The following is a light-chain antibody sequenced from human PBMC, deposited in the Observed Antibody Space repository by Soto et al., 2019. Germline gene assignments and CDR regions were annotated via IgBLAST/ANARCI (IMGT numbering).Light chain of an antibody. J-gene: IGKJ1*01. Sequence: DIHMTKSPSTLSGCVGDRVTITCRASQTISSWLAWYQQRPGTAPKVLIYHASNLQSGVPSRFSGSGSGTEFTLTISSLQPDDFATYYCQQYNSYSFCQGTKVDI. V-gene: IGKV1-5*01. CDR3: QQYNSYS. CDR2: HAS. CDR1: QTISSW.